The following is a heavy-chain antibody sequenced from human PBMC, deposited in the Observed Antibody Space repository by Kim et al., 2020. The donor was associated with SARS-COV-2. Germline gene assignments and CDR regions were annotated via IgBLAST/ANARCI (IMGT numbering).Heavy chain of an antibody. V-gene: IGHV3-9*01. CDR1: GFTFADYA. J-gene: IGHJ4*02. D-gene: IGHD3-22*01. CDR3: AKDRVQTFYFDDSGFDN. CDR2: ISWENNDM. Sequence: GGSLRLSCAASGFTFADYAMHWVRQVPGKGPEWVAGISWENNDMAYADSVKGRFTVSRDNAKNTLYLQMNSLRPEDTAFYYCAKDRVQTFYFDDSGFDNWGQGTMVTVSS.